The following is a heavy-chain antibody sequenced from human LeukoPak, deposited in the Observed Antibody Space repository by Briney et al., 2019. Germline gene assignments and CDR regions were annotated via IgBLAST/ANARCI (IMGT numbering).Heavy chain of an antibody. V-gene: IGHV3-23*01. Sequence: GGSLRLSCTASGFTFSSYTMSWVRQAPGKGLKWVSTISTGGGNTYYADSVKGRFTVSRDDSKNTLYLQMNSLRAEDTAVYYCAKDGGLWVSAHWGDSWGRGTLVTVSS. CDR1: GFTFSSYT. J-gene: IGHJ4*02. CDR3: AKDGGLWVSAHWGDS. CDR2: ISTGGGNT. D-gene: IGHD7-27*01.